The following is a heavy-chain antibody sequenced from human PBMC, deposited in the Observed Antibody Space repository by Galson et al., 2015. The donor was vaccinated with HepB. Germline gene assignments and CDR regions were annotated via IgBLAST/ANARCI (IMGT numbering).Heavy chain of an antibody. J-gene: IGHJ2*01. CDR3: ARDPESYLIAVAGPDWYFDL. CDR1: GFTFSSYS. CDR2: ISSSSSYI. V-gene: IGHV3-21*01. D-gene: IGHD6-19*01. Sequence: SLRLSCAASGFTFSSYSMNWVRQAPGKGLEWVSSISSSSSYIYYADSVKGRFTISRDNAKNSLYLQMNSLRAEDTAVYYCARDPESYLIAVAGPDWYFDLWGRGTLVTVSS.